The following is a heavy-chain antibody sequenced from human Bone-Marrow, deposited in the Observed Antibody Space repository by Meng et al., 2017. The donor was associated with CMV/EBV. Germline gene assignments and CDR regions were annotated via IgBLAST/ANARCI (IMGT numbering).Heavy chain of an antibody. CDR1: GGTFSSYA. J-gene: IGHJ4*02. Sequence: SVKVSCKASGGTFSSYAISWVRQAPGQGLEWMGGIIPILGIANYAQKFQGRVTITGDKSTSTAYMELSSPRSEDTAVYYCARVGLGYCSSNSCYTFDYWGQGTLVTVSS. CDR3: ARVGLGYCSSNSCYTFDY. V-gene: IGHV1-69*10. CDR2: IIPILGIA. D-gene: IGHD2-2*02.